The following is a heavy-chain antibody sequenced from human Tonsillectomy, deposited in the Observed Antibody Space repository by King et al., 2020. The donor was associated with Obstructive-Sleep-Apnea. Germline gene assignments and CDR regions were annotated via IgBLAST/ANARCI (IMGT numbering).Heavy chain of an antibody. V-gene: IGHV3-48*04. J-gene: IGHJ4*02. CDR1: GVTCTSYP. Sequence: GGGGGRGGGARRLGCAASGVTCTSYPMDWFRQAPGKCLEWLAYLNQGSDSIYYAASVKGRFTISRDNAKNSLYLQVSSVRAEDTAIDYCAKDDKSGWYSDYWGQGTLVTVSS. CDR3: AKDDKSGWYSDY. CDR2: LNQGSDSI. D-gene: IGHD6-19*01.